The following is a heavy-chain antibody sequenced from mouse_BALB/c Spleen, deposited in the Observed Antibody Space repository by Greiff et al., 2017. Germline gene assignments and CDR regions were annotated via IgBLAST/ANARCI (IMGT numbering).Heavy chain of an antibody. CDR2: ISYSGST. D-gene: IGHD1-1*01. Sequence: EVQLVESGPGLVKPSQSLSLTCTVTGYSITSDYAWNWIRQFPGNKLEWMGYISYSGSTSYNPSLKSRISITRDTSKNQFFLQLNSVTTEDTATYYCARSGYYGSTFAYWGQGTLVTVSA. CDR1: GYSITSDYA. CDR3: ARSGYYGSTFAY. V-gene: IGHV3-2*02. J-gene: IGHJ3*01.